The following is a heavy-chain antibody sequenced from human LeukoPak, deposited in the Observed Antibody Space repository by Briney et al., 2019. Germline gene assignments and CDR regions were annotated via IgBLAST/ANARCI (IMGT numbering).Heavy chain of an antibody. V-gene: IGHV3-23*01. J-gene: IGHJ4*02. CDR1: GFTFSSYA. D-gene: IGHD3-9*01. Sequence: GGSLRLSCAASGFTFSSYAMSWFRQAPGKGLEWVSAISGSGGSTYYADSVKGRFTISRDNSKSTLYLQMNSLRAEDTAVYYCAKESPYYDILTGLDYWGQGTLVTVSS. CDR2: ISGSGGST. CDR3: AKESPYYDILTGLDY.